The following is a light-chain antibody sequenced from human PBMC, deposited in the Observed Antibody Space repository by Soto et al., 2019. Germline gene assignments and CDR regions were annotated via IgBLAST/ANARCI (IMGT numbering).Light chain of an antibody. CDR1: SGSIASNY. CDR3: QSYDSSNQGV. J-gene: IGLJ2*01. V-gene: IGLV6-57*04. Sequence: NFMLTQPHSVSESPGKTVTISCTRSSGSIASNYVQWYQQRPGSARTTVIYEDNQRPSGVPDRFSGSIDSSSNSASLTISGLKTEDEADYYCQSYDSSNQGVFGGGTKLTVL. CDR2: EDN.